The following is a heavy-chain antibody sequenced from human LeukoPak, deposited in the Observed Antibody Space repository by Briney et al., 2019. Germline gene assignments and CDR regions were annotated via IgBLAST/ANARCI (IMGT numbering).Heavy chain of an antibody. CDR3: ARLYGDSSGTFFDH. V-gene: IGHV3-11*03. J-gene: IGHJ4*02. CDR1: GFTFSEHY. CDR2: ISSNTIYT. D-gene: IGHD6-19*01. Sequence: PGGSLRLSCAAPGFTFSEHYMSWVRQAPGKGLEWLSYISSNTIYTNYADSVKGRFSISRDNAKNSLYLQMNSLRVEDTAVYYCARLYGDSSGTFFDHWGQGTLVTVSS.